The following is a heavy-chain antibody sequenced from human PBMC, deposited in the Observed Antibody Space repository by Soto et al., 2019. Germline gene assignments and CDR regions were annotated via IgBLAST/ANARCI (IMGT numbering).Heavy chain of an antibody. Sequence: GGSLRLSCAASGFTFSSYAMSWVRQAPGKGLEWVSAISGSGGSTYYADSVKGRFTISRDNSKNTLYLQMNSLRAEDTAVYYCAKFHYDFWSGYYRYWGQGTLVTLS. D-gene: IGHD3-3*01. CDR3: AKFHYDFWSGYYRY. CDR2: ISGSGGST. CDR1: GFTFSSYA. V-gene: IGHV3-23*01. J-gene: IGHJ4*02.